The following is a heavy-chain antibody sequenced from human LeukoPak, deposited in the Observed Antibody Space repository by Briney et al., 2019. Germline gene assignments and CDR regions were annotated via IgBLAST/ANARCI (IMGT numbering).Heavy chain of an antibody. J-gene: IGHJ6*03. CDR2: IYSSGST. CDR3: AREYSSSSGGVYYYYYYMDV. V-gene: IGHV4-59*12. Sequence: SETLSLTCTVSGGSISSYYWSWIRQPPGKGLEWIGYIYSSGSTNYNPSLKSRVTMSVDTSKNQFSLKLSSVTAADTAVYYCAREYSSSSGGVYYYYYYMDVWGKGTTVTVSS. D-gene: IGHD6-6*01. CDR1: GGSISSYY.